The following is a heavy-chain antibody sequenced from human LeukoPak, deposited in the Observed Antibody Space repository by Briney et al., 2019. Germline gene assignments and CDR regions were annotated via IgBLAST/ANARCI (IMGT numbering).Heavy chain of an antibody. CDR2: IYYSGST. CDR3: ARDSCSSTSCRRKFDN. Sequence: SKTLSLTCTVSGGSITRSNYFWGWIRQSPGKGLEWIGSIYYSGSTYYNPSLKSQVTISVETSKIQFSLKLSSVTAADSAVYYCARDSCSSTSCRRKFDNWGQGTLVTVSS. D-gene: IGHD2-2*01. V-gene: IGHV4-39*07. CDR1: GGSITRSNYF. J-gene: IGHJ4*02.